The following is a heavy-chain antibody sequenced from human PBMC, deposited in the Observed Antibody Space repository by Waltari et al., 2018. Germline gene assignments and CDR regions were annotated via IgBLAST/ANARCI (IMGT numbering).Heavy chain of an antibody. CDR3: ARDPGTSAGFDYFDY. Sequence: EVQLVESGGGLVQPGESLRLSCVASGFTFSSYEMNWVRQAPGKGLEWVSYVSSSGSKVHHADSVKARFTIFRDNAKNSLFLQMNSLRAEDTAVYYCARDPGTSAGFDYFDYWGQGTLVTVSS. V-gene: IGHV3-48*03. CDR1: GFTFSSYE. J-gene: IGHJ4*02. CDR2: VSSSGSKV. D-gene: IGHD6-13*01.